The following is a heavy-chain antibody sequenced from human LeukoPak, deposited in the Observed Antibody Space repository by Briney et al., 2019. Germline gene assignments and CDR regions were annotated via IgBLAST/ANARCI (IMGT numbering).Heavy chain of an antibody. V-gene: IGHV1-8*01. D-gene: IGHD2-2*02. CDR1: GYTFTSYD. J-gene: IGHJ6*02. Sequence: ASVKVSCKASGYTFTSYDINWVRQATGQGLEWMGWMNPNSGNTGYAQKFQGRVTMTRNTSISTAYMELSSLRSEDTAVYCCARVGGKCSSTSCYTSVFRYYYYGMDVWGQGTTVTVSS. CDR3: ARVGGKCSSTSCYTSVFRYYYYGMDV. CDR2: MNPNSGNT.